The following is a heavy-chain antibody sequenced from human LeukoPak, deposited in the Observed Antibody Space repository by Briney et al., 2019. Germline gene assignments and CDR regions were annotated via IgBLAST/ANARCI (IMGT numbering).Heavy chain of an antibody. CDR1: GFTFSSYS. Sequence: SGGSLRLSCAASGFTFSSYSMNWVRQAPGKGLEWVSSISSSSSYIYYADSVKGRFTISRDNAKNSLYLQINSLRAEDTAVYYCARGGGGSYSISYWGQGTLVTVSS. D-gene: IGHD1-26*01. CDR2: ISSSSSYI. V-gene: IGHV3-21*01. CDR3: ARGGGGSYSISY. J-gene: IGHJ4*02.